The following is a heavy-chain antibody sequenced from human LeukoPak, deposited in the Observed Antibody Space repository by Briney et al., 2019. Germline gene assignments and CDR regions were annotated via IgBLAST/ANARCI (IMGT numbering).Heavy chain of an antibody. Sequence: GGSLRLSCAASGFTFSSYWMSWVRQAPGKGLEWVANIKQDGSEKYYVDSVKGRFTISRDNAKNSLYLQMNSLRAEDTAVYYCAKADDFWSGYYSHWGQGTLVTVSS. J-gene: IGHJ4*02. D-gene: IGHD3-3*01. CDR3: AKADDFWSGYYSH. V-gene: IGHV3-7*01. CDR2: IKQDGSEK. CDR1: GFTFSSYW.